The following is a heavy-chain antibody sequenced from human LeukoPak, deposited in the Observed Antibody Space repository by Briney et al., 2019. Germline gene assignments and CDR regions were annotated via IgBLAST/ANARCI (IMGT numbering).Heavy chain of an antibody. CDR1: GYAFNYYY. J-gene: IGHJ4*02. V-gene: IGHV1-2*02. CDR3: AKAAPLGSGYGGYYFDS. CDR2: SSPSGDRT. D-gene: IGHD4-23*01. Sequence: GASVKVSCKASGYAFNYYYIHWVRQAPGQGLEWMGWSSPSGDRTSYSHRFQGRVTMAGDTSISTAYMELSSLRSDDTAFYYCAKAAPLGSGYGGYYFDSWGQGTLVTVSS.